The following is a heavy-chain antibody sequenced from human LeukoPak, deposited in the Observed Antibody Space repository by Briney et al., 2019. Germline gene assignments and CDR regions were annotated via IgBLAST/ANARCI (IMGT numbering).Heavy chain of an antibody. CDR3: AKGSSSWYELDY. CDR2: ISGSGGST. V-gene: IGHV3-23*01. Sequence: GGSLRLSCAASGFTFSSYAMSWVRQAPGKGLEWVSAISGSGGSTYYADSVKGRFTISRDNSKSTLYLQMNSLRAEDTAVYYCAKGSSSWYELDYWGQGTLVTVSS. D-gene: IGHD6-13*01. J-gene: IGHJ4*02. CDR1: GFTFSSYA.